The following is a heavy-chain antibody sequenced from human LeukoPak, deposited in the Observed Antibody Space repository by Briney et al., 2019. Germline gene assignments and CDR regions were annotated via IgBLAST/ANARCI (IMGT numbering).Heavy chain of an antibody. D-gene: IGHD2-8*01. CDR2: LYSDGRT. CDR3: ARDRAYTYGTAWYFDL. V-gene: IGHV3-66*01. J-gene: IGHJ2*01. Sequence: GGSLRLSCAASGFTFSSYSMNWVRQAPGKGLEWVSVLYSDGRTFYADSVKGRFTISRDNSRNTLYLQMNSLRVEDTAVYYCARDRAYTYGTAWYFDLWGRGTLVTVSS. CDR1: GFTFSSYS.